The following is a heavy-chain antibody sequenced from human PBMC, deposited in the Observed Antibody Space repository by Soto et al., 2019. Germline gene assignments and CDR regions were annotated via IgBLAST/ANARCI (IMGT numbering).Heavy chain of an antibody. CDR1: GGSISSSSYY. Sequence: SETLSLTCTGSGGSISSSSYYWGWIRQPPGKGLEWIGSIYYSGSTYYNPSLKSRVTISVDTSKNQFSLKLSSVTAADTSVYYCARQEWLVRHYYYGMDVWGQGTTVT. V-gene: IGHV4-39*01. CDR3: ARQEWLVRHYYYGMDV. D-gene: IGHD6-19*01. CDR2: IYYSGST. J-gene: IGHJ6*02.